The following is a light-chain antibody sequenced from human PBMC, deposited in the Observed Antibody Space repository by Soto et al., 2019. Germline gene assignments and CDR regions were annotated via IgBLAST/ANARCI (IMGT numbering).Light chain of an antibody. CDR1: SSDVGGYDY. CDR2: EVN. CDR3: SSYTTSSTWV. V-gene: IGLV2-14*01. J-gene: IGLJ3*02. Sequence: QSVLTQPASVSGSPGQSIAISCTGTSSDVGGYDYVSWYQQHPGKAPKLMIYEVNNRPSGVSTRFSGSKSGNTASLTISGLQAEDEADYYCSSYTTSSTWVFGGGTKPTVL.